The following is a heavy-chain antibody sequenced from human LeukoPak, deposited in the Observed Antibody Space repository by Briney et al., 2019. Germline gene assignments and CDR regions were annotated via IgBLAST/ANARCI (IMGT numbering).Heavy chain of an antibody. D-gene: IGHD3-22*01. J-gene: IGHJ4*02. Sequence: ETLSLTCTVSGGSISSYYWSWVRQAPGKGLEWVGRIKSKTDGGTTDYAAPVKGRFTISRDDSKNTLYLQMNSLETEDTAVYYCTTEWFTSRLRYYYDSSDQWGQGTLVTVSS. V-gene: IGHV3-15*01. CDR1: GGSISSYY. CDR3: TTEWFTSRLRYYYDSSDQ. CDR2: IKSKTDGGTT.